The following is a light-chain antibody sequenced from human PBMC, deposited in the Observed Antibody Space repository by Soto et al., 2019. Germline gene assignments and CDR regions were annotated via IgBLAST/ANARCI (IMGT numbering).Light chain of an antibody. CDR3: QHYHNWPIT. J-gene: IGKJ5*01. CDR1: QSVSSN. CDR2: DAS. V-gene: IGKV3-15*01. Sequence: IMMTQSPATLSVSPGERATLSCRASQSVSSNLAWHQQKPGQAPRILMYDASTRATGIPARFSGSGSGTEFTLTISSLQSEDFAVYYCQHYHNWPITFGQGTRLEIK.